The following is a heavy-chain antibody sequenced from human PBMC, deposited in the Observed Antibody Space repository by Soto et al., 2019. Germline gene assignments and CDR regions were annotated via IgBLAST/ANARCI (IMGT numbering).Heavy chain of an antibody. D-gene: IGHD3-10*01. J-gene: IGHJ6*02. CDR3: AREPAITMVRGVIMAPDYGMDV. CDR1: GGSISSSNW. Sequence: SETLSLTCAVSGGSISSSNWWSWVRQPPGKGLEWIGEIYHSGSTNYNPSLKSRVTISVDKSKNQFSLKLSSVTAADTAVYYCAREPAITMVRGVIMAPDYGMDVWGQGTTVTVYS. V-gene: IGHV4-4*02. CDR2: IYHSGST.